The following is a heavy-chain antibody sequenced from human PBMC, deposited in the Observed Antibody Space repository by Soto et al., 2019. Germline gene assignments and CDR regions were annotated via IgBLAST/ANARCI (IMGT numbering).Heavy chain of an antibody. D-gene: IGHD2-15*01. CDR3: AREVAAPTDYYYGLDV. CDR1: GFSFRSYA. V-gene: IGHV3-30-3*01. Sequence: QVQLVESGGGVVQPGRSLRLSCAASGFSFRSYAMQWVRQAPDKGLEWVAIISRDGSNNYYADSVKGRFTISRDNSKKTLYLQMSSLRAEDTAVFYCAREVAAPTDYYYGLDVWGQGTTVTVSS. J-gene: IGHJ6*02. CDR2: ISRDGSNN.